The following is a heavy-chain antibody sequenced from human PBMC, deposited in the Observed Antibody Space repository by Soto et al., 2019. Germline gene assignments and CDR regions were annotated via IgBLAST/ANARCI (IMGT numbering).Heavy chain of an antibody. J-gene: IGHJ4*02. D-gene: IGHD3-9*01. CDR2: IKSKTDGETT. Sequence: EVQLVESGGGLVAPGGSLRLSCVASGFTFSNAWMRWVRQAPGKGLEWVGRIKSKTDGETTDYAAPVKGRFSISRDDSKNTLYLQMSSLKTEDTAVYYCLGRLHPLGLRGWTGLGDWGQGTLVTVSS. V-gene: IGHV3-15*01. CDR1: GFTFSNAW. CDR3: LGRLHPLGLRGWTGLGD.